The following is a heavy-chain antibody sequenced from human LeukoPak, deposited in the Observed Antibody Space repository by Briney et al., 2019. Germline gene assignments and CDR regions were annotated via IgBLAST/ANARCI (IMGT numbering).Heavy chain of an antibody. CDR1: GFTFSSYG. Sequence: GGSLRLSCAASGFTFSSYGMHWVRQAPGKGLEWVAFIRYDGSNKYYADSVKGRFTISRDNSKNTLYLQMNSLRAEDTAVYYCAKDSSLDIVVVVAATHGGCYMDVWGKGTTVTISS. V-gene: IGHV3-30*02. CDR2: IRYDGSNK. CDR3: AKDSSLDIVVVVAATHGGCYMDV. J-gene: IGHJ6*03. D-gene: IGHD2-15*01.